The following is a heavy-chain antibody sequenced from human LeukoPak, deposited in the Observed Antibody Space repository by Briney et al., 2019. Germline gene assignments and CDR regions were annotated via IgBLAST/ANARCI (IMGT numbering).Heavy chain of an antibody. CDR3: ARDLPPDYFDY. V-gene: IGHV1-69*04. Sequence: RASVKVSCKASGGIFSSYAISWVRQAPGQGLEWMGMIISILGIANYAQKFQGRVTITADKSTSTAYMDLSSLRSEDTAVYYCARDLPPDYFDYWGQGTLVTVSS. CDR2: IISILGIA. J-gene: IGHJ4*02. CDR1: GGIFSSYA.